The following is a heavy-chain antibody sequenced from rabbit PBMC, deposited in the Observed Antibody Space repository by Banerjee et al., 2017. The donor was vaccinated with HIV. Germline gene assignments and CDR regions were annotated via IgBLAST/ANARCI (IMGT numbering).Heavy chain of an antibody. D-gene: IGHD6-1*01. V-gene: IGHV1S45*01. Sequence: QEQLEESGGDLVKPEGSLTLTCKASGFSFSNRYVMCWVRQAPGKGLEWIACINTSSGNTVYASWAKGRFTISKTSSTTVTLQMTSLTAADTATYFCGRDRDGDAGYGSLALWGPGTLVTVS. CDR1: GFSFSNRYV. CDR2: INTSSGNT. J-gene: IGHJ6*01. CDR3: GRDRDGDAGYGSLAL.